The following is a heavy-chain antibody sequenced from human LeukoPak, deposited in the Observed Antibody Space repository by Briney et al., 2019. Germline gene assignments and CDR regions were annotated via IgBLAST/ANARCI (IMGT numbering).Heavy chain of an antibody. Sequence: GSLRLSCAASGFTVSSNYMSWVRPAPGKGLEWVSIIYSDGSTYYADSVKGRFTISRDNSKNTLYLQMNSLRAEDTAVYYCARGRLGIVVVPAANPIDYWGQGTLVTVSS. CDR1: GFTVSSNY. D-gene: IGHD2-2*03. J-gene: IGHJ4*02. CDR2: IYSDGST. CDR3: ARGRLGIVVVPAANPIDY. V-gene: IGHV3-66*01.